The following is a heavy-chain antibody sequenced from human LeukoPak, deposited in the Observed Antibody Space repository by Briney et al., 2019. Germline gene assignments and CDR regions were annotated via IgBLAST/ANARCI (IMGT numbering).Heavy chain of an antibody. Sequence: GGSLRLSCAASGFTVSSNYMSWVRQAPGKGLEWVSVIYSGGSTYYADSVKGRFTISRHNSKNTLYLQMNSLRAEDTAVYYCARLDRGSSNIYYYGMDVWGQGTTVTASS. V-gene: IGHV3-53*04. CDR2: IYSGGST. CDR1: GFTVSSNY. CDR3: ARLDRGSSNIYYYGMDV. D-gene: IGHD6-13*01. J-gene: IGHJ6*02.